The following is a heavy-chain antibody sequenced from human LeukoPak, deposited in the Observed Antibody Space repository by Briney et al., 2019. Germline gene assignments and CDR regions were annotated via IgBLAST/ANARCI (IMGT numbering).Heavy chain of an antibody. V-gene: IGHV1-8*01. J-gene: IGHJ6*03. CDR2: MNPNSGNT. Sequence: GASVKVSCKASGYTFTSYDINWVRQATGQGLEWMGWMNPNSGNTGYAQKFQGRVTMTRNTSISTAYMELSSLRSEDTAVYHCAREGYCTNGVCAYYYYYYMDVWGKGTTVTVSS. CDR1: GYTFTSYD. D-gene: IGHD2-8*01. CDR3: AREGYCTNGVCAYYYYYYMDV.